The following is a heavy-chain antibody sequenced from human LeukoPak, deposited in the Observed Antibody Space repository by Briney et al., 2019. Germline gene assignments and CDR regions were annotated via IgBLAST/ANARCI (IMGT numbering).Heavy chain of an antibody. CDR3: ARDPSHYYSDY. CDR1: GFTFSNYG. J-gene: IGHJ4*02. V-gene: IGHV3-33*01. CDR2: IWYDGSNK. Sequence: GGSLRLSCAASGFTFSNYGMHWVRQAPGKGLEWVAVIWYDGSNKYYTDSVKGRFTISRDNSKNTLYLQMNSLRAEDTAVYYCARDPSHYYSDYWGQGTLVTVSS.